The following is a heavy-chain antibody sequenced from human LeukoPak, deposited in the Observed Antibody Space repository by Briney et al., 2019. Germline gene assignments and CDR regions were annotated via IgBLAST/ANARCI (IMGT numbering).Heavy chain of an antibody. CDR2: ISGSGAYK. CDR1: GFTFSNYA. D-gene: IGHD3-3*01. CDR3: TKDTIFDI. V-gene: IGHV3-23*01. J-gene: IGHJ3*02. Sequence: PGGSLRLSCAASGFTFSNYAISWVRQAPGKGLEWVSVISGSGAYKYYTDSVKGRFTISRDNSKNTVYLQMNSLRAEDTAVYFCTKDTIFDIWGQGTMVTVSS.